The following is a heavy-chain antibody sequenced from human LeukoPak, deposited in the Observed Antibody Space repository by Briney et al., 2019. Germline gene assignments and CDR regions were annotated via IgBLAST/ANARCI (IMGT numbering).Heavy chain of an antibody. J-gene: IGHJ4*02. CDR3: ARVAPGGTIFGVVKGKTSDY. V-gene: IGHV1-46*01. CDR2: INPSGGST. D-gene: IGHD3-3*01. CDR1: RYTFTSYY. Sequence: ASVKVSCKASRYTFTSYYMHWVRQAPGQGLEWMGLINPSGGSTSYAQKFQGRVTMTRDTSTSTVYMELSSLRSEDTAVYYCARVAPGGTIFGVVKGKTSDYWGQGTLVTVSS.